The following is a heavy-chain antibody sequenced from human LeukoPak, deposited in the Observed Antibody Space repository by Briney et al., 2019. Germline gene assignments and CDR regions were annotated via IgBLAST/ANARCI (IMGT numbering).Heavy chain of an antibody. CDR3: ARDNLTPYWYFDL. CDR2: ISSGSSTI. CDR1: GLTFSSYS. D-gene: IGHD4-23*01. Sequence: GGSLRLSCAASGLTFSSYSMNWVRQAPGKGLEWVSYISSGSSTIYYADSVKGRFTISRDNAKNSLYLQMNSLRDEDTAVYYCARDNLTPYWYFDLWGRGTLVTVSS. J-gene: IGHJ2*01. V-gene: IGHV3-48*02.